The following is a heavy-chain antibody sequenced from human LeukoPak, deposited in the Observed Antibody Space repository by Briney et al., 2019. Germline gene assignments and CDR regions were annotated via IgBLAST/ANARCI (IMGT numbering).Heavy chain of an antibody. Sequence: PGGPLRLSCAASGFTFSSFWMAWVRQAPGKGLEWVANIKEDGSEKYYVDSVKGRFTISRDNAKNSLYLQMNSLRAEDTAVYYCARALCIWGGDCHYFDYWGQGTLVTVSS. CDR2: IKEDGSEK. D-gene: IGHD2-21*01. CDR3: ARALCIWGGDCHYFDY. CDR1: GFTFSSFW. J-gene: IGHJ4*02. V-gene: IGHV3-7*01.